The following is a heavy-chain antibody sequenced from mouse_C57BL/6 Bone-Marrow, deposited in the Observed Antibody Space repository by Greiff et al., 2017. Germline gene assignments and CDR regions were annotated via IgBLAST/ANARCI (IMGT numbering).Heavy chain of an antibody. J-gene: IGHJ4*01. CDR3: ARVGYYVSYYAMDY. Sequence: VQLQQSGAELVRPGTSVKMSCKASGYTFTNYWIGWAKQRPGHGLEWIGDIYPGGGYTNYNEKFKGKATLTTDKSSSTAYMQFSSLTSEDSAIYYCARVGYYVSYYAMDYWGQGTSDTVSS. CDR1: GYTFTNYW. D-gene: IGHD2-3*01. V-gene: IGHV1-63*01. CDR2: IYPGGGYT.